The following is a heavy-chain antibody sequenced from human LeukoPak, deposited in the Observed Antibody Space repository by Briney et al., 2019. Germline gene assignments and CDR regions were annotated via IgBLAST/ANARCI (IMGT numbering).Heavy chain of an antibody. Sequence: ASVKVSCKASGYTFTAFYIHWVRQAPGQGLEWMGMIYPRDGSTSYAQKFQGRVTVTRDTSTSTVHMELSGLRSEDTAVYYCARDQEGFDYWGQGTLVTVSS. CDR3: ARDQEGFDY. CDR1: GYTFTAFY. J-gene: IGHJ4*02. CDR2: IYPRDGST. V-gene: IGHV1-46*01.